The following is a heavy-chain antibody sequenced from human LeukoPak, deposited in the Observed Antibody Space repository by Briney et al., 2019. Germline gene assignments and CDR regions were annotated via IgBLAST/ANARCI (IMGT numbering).Heavy chain of an antibody. CDR2: IYYSGST. V-gene: IGHV4-30-4*01. D-gene: IGHD3-22*01. CDR1: GGSISGGDYY. Sequence: PSETLSLTCTVSGGSISGGDYYWSWIRQPPGKGLEWIGYIYYSGSTYYNPSLKSRVTISVDTSKNQFSLKLSSVTAADTAVYYCAREYYYDSSVVDYWGQGTLVTVSS. CDR3: AREYYYDSSVVDY. J-gene: IGHJ4*02.